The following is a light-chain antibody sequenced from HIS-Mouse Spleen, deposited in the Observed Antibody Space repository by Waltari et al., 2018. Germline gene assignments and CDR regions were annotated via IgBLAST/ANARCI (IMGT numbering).Light chain of an antibody. CDR1: SSDVGGYNY. J-gene: IGLJ1*01. CDR2: EVS. CDR3: SSYTSSSTLHYV. Sequence: QSALTQPASVSGSPGRSITISCTGTSSDVGGYNYVPWYQQHPGKAPKLMIYEVSNRPSGVSNRFSGSKSGNTASLTISGLQAEDEADYYCSSYTSSSTLHYVFGTGTKVTVL. V-gene: IGLV2-14*01.